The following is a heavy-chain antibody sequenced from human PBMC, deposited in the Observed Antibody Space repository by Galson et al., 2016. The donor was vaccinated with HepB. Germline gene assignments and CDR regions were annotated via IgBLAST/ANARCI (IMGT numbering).Heavy chain of an antibody. V-gene: IGHV4-39*07. CDR3: ARDLYSYGYRNYFDY. J-gene: IGHJ4*02. Sequence: ETLSLTCTVSGGSISSTSYYWGWIRQPPGKGLEWIGSIYFSGSTYFNLSLKSRVTISVDTSKNQFSLKLSSVTAADTAVYYCARDLYSYGYRNYFDYWGQGTLVTVSS. CDR2: IYFSGST. D-gene: IGHD5-18*01. CDR1: GGSISSTSYY.